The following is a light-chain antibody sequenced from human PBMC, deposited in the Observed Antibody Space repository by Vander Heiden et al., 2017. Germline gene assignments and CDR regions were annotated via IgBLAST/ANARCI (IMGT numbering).Light chain of an antibody. J-gene: IGKJ4*01. Sequence: EIVLTQSPATLSLSPGERATLSCRASQGVSSYLAWYQQKPGQAPRLLIYDASNRATGVPARFSGSGSERDFTLTISSLEPEDFAIYYCQQRSNWPAAFGGGTMVEIK. CDR2: DAS. CDR3: QQRSNWPAA. V-gene: IGKV3-11*02. CDR1: QGVSSY.